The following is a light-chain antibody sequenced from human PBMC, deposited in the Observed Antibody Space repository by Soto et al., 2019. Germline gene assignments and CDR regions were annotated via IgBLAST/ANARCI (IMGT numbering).Light chain of an antibody. Sequence: QLVLTQSPSASASLGASVKLTCTLSSGHSSYAIAWHQQQPEKGPRYLMKLNSDGSHSKGDGIPDRFSGSSSGAERYLTISSLQSEDEAAYYCQTWGAGIQGVFGGGTQLTVL. CDR1: SGHSSYA. CDR3: QTWGAGIQGV. V-gene: IGLV4-69*01. J-gene: IGLJ3*02. CDR2: LNSDGSH.